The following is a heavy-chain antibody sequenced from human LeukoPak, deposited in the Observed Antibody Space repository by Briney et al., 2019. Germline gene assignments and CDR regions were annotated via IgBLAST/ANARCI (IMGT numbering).Heavy chain of an antibody. CDR3: AHGPPHPPPYDP. J-gene: IGHJ5*02. CDR2: ISGRGTYI. Sequence: WGSLRLSCVASGRTFSYSTMNWVRHAPGKGLELVSSISGRGTYIYYAASVKGRFTISRDNANNSLFLQMNSLRPDATAVYYCAHGPPHPPPYDPWGQGTLVTVSS. V-gene: IGHV3-21*01. CDR1: GRTFSYST.